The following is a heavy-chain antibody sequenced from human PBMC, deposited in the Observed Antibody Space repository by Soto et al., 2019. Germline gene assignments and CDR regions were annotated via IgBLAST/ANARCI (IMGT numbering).Heavy chain of an antibody. V-gene: IGHV4-39*07. CDR2: IYYSGST. J-gene: IGHJ6*02. Sequence: SETLSLTCTVSGGSISSSSYYWGWIRQPPGKGLEWIGNIYYSGSTYYNPSLKSRVTISVDTSKNQFSLKLSSVTAADTAVYYCARGSYYYYGMDVWGQGTTVTVSS. CDR3: ARGSYYYYGMDV. CDR1: GGSISSSSYY.